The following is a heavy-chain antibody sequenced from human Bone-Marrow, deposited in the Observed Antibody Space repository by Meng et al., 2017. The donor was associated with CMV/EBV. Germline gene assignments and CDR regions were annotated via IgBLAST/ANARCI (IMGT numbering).Heavy chain of an antibody. D-gene: IGHD3-22*01. CDR3: ARGPYYYDSSGYYPLDY. CDR2: ISSSSSYT. J-gene: IGHJ4*02. V-gene: IGHV3-11*06. CDR1: FTFSDYY. Sequence: FTFSDYYMSWIRQAPGKGLEWVSYISSSSSYTNYADSVKGRFTISRDNAKNSLYLQMNSLRAEDTAVYYCARGPYYYDSSGYYPLDYWGQGTLVTVSS.